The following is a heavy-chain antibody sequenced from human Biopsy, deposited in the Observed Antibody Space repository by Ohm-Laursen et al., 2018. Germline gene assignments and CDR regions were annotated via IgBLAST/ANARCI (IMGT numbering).Heavy chain of an antibody. D-gene: IGHD2-15*01. CDR3: ASAHQYCSATTCNGGSDF. CDR1: GFTFNSYS. J-gene: IGHJ4*02. CDR2: INQDGSEK. V-gene: IGHV3-7*01. Sequence: SLRLSCAASGFTFNSYSMNWVRQAPGKGLEWVANINQDGSEKYYVDSVKGRFTISRDNAKDSLDLQMSSLRVEDTALYYCASAHQYCSATTCNGGSDFWGQGTLVTVSS.